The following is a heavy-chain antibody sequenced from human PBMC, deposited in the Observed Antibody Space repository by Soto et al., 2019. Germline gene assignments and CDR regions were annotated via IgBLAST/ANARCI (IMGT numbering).Heavy chain of an antibody. CDR3: VREAATLVNNRYDYYGLDV. J-gene: IGHJ6*02. CDR2: IYFTGST. Sequence: SDTLSLTCTVPGCSIHSGGYYWTWIRQHPGKGLEWIGNIYFTGSTYYNPSLKSRITISVDTSKNQLSLKLNSVTDADTAVYYCVREAATLVNNRYDYYGLDVWGQGTTVT. CDR1: GCSIHSGGYY. V-gene: IGHV4-31*03. D-gene: IGHD6-13*01.